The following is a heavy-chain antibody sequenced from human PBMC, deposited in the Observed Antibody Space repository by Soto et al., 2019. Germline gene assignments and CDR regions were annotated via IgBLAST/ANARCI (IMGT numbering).Heavy chain of an antibody. CDR2: IFPRGDT. D-gene: IGHD4-17*01. CDR1: GDSISSGGFS. CDR3: ARGGDYYLDS. J-gene: IGHJ4*02. V-gene: IGHV4-30-2*01. Sequence: PSETLSLTCTVSGDSISSGGFSWSCIRQPPGKGLEWIGYIFPRGDTYYNPSLKSRVAISVDRSKNQFSLRLSSVTAADTAVYYCARGGDYYLDSWGQGTLVTVSS.